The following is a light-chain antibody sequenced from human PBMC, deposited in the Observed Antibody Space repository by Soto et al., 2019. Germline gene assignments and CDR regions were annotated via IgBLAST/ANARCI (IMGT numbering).Light chain of an antibody. V-gene: IGLV1-40*01. J-gene: IGLJ3*02. Sequence: QSVLTQPPSVSGAPGQRVTISCTGSSSNIGAGYDVHWYQQLPGTAPKLLIYGNSNRPSGVPDRFSGSKSGTSASLAITGLQAEEEADYYCQSYDSSMSGSDWVFGGGTKVTVL. CDR3: QSYDSSMSGSDWV. CDR2: GNS. CDR1: SSNIGAGYD.